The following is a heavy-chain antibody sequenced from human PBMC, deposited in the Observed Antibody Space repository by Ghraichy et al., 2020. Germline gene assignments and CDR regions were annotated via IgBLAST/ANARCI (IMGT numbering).Heavy chain of an antibody. CDR2: ISVSGGST. J-gene: IGHJ4*02. CDR3: AKASGHSTGWWVDYFDY. V-gene: IGHV3-23*01. Sequence: GESLNISCVASGFSFRSYAMSWVRLAPGKGLEWVSAISVSGGSTFYADSVKGRFTISRDNSKNTLYLQMNSLRADDTAVYYCAKASGHSTGWWVDYFDYWGQGALVTVSS. D-gene: IGHD6-19*01. CDR1: GFSFRSYA.